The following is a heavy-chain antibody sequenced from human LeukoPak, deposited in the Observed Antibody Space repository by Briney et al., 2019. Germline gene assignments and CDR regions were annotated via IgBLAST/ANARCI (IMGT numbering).Heavy chain of an antibody. D-gene: IGHD5-24*01. V-gene: IGHV4-30-4*08. Sequence: PSQTLSLTCTVSGGSISSGDYYWSWIRQPPGKGLEWIGEINHSGSTNYNPSLKSRVTISVDTSKNQFSLKLSSVTAADTAVYYCARVDPMWLQSSYWYFDLWGRGTLVTVSS. CDR3: ARVDPMWLQSSYWYFDL. J-gene: IGHJ2*01. CDR2: INHSGST. CDR1: GGSISSGDYY.